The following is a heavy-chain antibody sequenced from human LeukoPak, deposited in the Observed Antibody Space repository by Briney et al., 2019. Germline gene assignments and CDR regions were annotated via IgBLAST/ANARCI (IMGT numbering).Heavy chain of an antibody. CDR1: GFTFSSYA. Sequence: PGGSLRLSCAASGFTFSSYAMSWVRQAPGKGLEWVSAISGSGGSTYYADSVKGRFTISRDNSKNTLYLQMNSLRAEDTAVYYCAKHGSLLWFGELFFFDYWGQGTLVTVSS. CDR2: ISGSGGST. CDR3: AKHGSLLWFGELFFFDY. V-gene: IGHV3-23*01. D-gene: IGHD3-10*01. J-gene: IGHJ4*02.